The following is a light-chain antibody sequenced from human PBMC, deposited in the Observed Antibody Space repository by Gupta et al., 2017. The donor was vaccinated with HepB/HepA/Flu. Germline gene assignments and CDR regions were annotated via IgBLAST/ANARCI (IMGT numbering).Light chain of an antibody. CDR3: QQVENSPLT. CDR1: QTITNGF. J-gene: IGKJ4*01. V-gene: IGKV3-20*01. CDR2: GES. Sequence: DNVLTQSPGTLSLSPGERATLSCRASQTITNGFLVWYQQRPGQTPRLLMSGESTRATGIPDRFSGSGSGTDFTLTINGLEPEDSAVYFCQQVENSPLTFGGGTKVETK.